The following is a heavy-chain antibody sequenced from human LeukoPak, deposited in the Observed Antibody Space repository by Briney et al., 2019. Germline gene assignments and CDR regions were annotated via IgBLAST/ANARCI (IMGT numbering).Heavy chain of an antibody. CDR3: ASPLAYCGGDCYSHDAFDI. Sequence: GGSLRLSCAASGFTVSSNYMSWVRQAPGKGLEWVSVIYSGGSTYYADSVKGRFTISRDNSKNTLYLQMNSLRAEDTAVYYCASPLAYCGGDCYSHDAFDIWGQGTMVTASS. V-gene: IGHV3-66*01. D-gene: IGHD2-21*02. CDR1: GFTVSSNY. CDR2: IYSGGST. J-gene: IGHJ3*02.